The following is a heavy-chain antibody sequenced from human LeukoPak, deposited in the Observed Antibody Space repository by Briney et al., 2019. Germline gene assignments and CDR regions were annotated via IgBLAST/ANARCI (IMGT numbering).Heavy chain of an antibody. V-gene: IGHV1-69*01. CDR3: ARDFNSEASYYDYVWGSYRYTKYFDY. J-gene: IGHJ4*02. D-gene: IGHD3-16*02. Sequence: GSSVKVSCKASGGTFSSYAISWVRQAPGQGLEWMGGIIPIFGTANYAQKFQGRVTITADESTSTAYMELSSLRSEDTAVYYCARDFNSEASYYDYVWGSYRYTKYFDYWGQGTLVTVSS. CDR2: IIPIFGTA. CDR1: GGTFSSYA.